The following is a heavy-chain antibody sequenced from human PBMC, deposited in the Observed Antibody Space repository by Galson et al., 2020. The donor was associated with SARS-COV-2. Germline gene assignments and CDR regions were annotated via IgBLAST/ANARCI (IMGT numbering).Heavy chain of an antibody. Sequence: GGSLRLSCAASGFTFSSYGMHWVRQAPGKGLEWVAVISYDGSNKYYADSVKGRFTISRDNSKNTLYLQMNSLRAEDTAVYYCAKDQGVGCSSTSCYTIYYYYYGMDVWGQGTTVTVSS. CDR2: ISYDGSNK. CDR1: GFTFSSYG. D-gene: IGHD2-2*02. J-gene: IGHJ6*02. V-gene: IGHV3-30*18. CDR3: AKDQGVGCSSTSCYTIYYYYYGMDV.